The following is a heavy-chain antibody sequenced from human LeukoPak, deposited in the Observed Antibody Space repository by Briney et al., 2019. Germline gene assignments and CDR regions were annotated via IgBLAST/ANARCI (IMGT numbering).Heavy chain of an antibody. V-gene: IGHV3-20*03. CDR2: INWNGGST. Sequence: GXTXDDYGMSWVRHAPGKGXEWVSGINWNGGSTGYADSVKGRFTISRDNAKXSLYLQMNSLRAEDTALYYXXXXXXXXXXXVXXXXDVWGKXTXVTVSS. CDR1: GXTXDDYG. J-gene: IGHJ6*03. CDR3: XXXXXXXXXXVXXXXDV.